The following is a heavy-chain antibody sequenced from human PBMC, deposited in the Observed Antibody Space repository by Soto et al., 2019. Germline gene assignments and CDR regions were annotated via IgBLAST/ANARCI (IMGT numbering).Heavy chain of an antibody. V-gene: IGHV3-23*01. D-gene: IGHD4-4*01. CDR1: GLTFSSFG. Sequence: GGSLRLSCAASGLTFSSFGMSWVRQAPGRGLEWVSDISRSGGSAHYTDSVKGRFTISRDNSKNTLYLQMNSLSAEDTAVYYCVTRPRGLQSSPPRLDSWGQGTLVTVSS. J-gene: IGHJ4*02. CDR3: VTRPRGLQSSPPRLDS. CDR2: ISRSGGSA.